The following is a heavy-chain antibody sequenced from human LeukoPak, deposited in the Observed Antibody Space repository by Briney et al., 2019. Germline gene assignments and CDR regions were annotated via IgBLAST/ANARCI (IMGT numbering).Heavy chain of an antibody. D-gene: IGHD4-17*01. CDR3: AEGCTVTTCAWFDP. CDR1: GGSVSGYY. CDR2: INHSRNT. Sequence: SETLSLTCAVSGGSVSGYYWSWIRQPPGKGLEWIGEINHSRNTNYNPSLKSRVAMSIDTSKNQFSLKLSSVTAADTAVYYCAEGCTVTTCAWFDPWGQGTLVTVSS. V-gene: IGHV4-34*01. J-gene: IGHJ5*02.